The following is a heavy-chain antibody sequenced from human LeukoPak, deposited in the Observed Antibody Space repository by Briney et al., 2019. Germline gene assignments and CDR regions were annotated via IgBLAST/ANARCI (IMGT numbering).Heavy chain of an antibody. CDR3: ARAMGEYSSSPFDY. CDR1: GFTFSSYS. V-gene: IGHV3-21*01. CDR2: ISSSSSYI. J-gene: IGHJ4*02. Sequence: GGSLRLSCAASGFTFSSYSMNWVRQAPGKGLEWVSSISSSSSYIYYADSVKGRFTISRDNAKNSLYLQMNSLRAEDTAVYYCARAMGEYSSSPFDYWGQRTLVTVSS. D-gene: IGHD6-6*01.